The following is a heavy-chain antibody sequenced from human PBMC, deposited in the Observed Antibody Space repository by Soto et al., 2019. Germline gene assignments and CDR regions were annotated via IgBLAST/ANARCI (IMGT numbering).Heavy chain of an antibody. V-gene: IGHV4-61*01. CDR2: IYHSGST. CDR3: AKTISGGVRAHKWFDP. J-gene: IGHJ5*02. Sequence: SETLSLTCTVSGGSVSSGSFYWSWIRQPPGKGLEWIADIYHSGSTTYSPSLQSRVTISIDTSKNQFSLKLTSVTAADAAVYYCAKTISGGVRAHKWFDPWGQGTLVTVSS. CDR1: GGSVSSGSFY. D-gene: IGHD6-25*01.